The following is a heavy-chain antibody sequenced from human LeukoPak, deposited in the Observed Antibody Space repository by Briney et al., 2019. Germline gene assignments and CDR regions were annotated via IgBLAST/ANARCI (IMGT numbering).Heavy chain of an antibody. V-gene: IGHV3-23*01. D-gene: IGHD2-21*01. CDR1: GFTFSSYA. CDR3: AKDGRLWWGGGSGY. CDR2: ISGSGGST. Sequence: GGSLRLSCAASGFTFSSYAMSWVRQAPGKGLEWVSAISGSGGSTYYADSVKGRFTISRDNSKNTRDLQMNSLRAEVTAVYYCAKDGRLWWGGGSGYWGQGTLVTVSS. J-gene: IGHJ4*02.